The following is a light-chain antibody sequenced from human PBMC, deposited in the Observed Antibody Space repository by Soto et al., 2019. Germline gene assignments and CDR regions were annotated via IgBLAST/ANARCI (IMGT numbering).Light chain of an antibody. CDR1: PDIYIY. CDR3: EQFSEWTWR. CDR2: EAS. Sequence: IVMTQSPATLSVSPGERATLSCRASPDIYIYLAWFQHKPGQAPRLLFYEASTRATGVPARFSGAGSGTEFTRTIRSLQSEDSSVSSCEQFSEWTWRFGQGTKVEVK. J-gene: IGKJ1*01. V-gene: IGKV3-15*01.